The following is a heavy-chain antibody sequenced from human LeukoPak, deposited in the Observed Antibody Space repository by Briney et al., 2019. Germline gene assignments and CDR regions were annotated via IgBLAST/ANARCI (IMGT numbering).Heavy chain of an antibody. Sequence: GSLRLSCAASGLIFSSYGMHWVRQAPGEGLEWVAYIRHDESKTFYADSVKGRFTISRDNSKNTLYLQMHSLRAEDTALYYCAKPVIPSAYQGTYYMDVWGEGTTVTVSS. CDR1: GLIFSSYG. V-gene: IGHV3-30*02. J-gene: IGHJ6*03. CDR2: IRHDESKT. CDR3: AKPVIPSAYQGTYYMDV. D-gene: IGHD3-16*01.